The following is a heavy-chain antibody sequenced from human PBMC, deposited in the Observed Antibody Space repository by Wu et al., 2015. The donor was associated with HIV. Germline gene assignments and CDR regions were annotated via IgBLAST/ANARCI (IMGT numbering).Heavy chain of an antibody. D-gene: IGHD3-22*01. V-gene: IGHV1-18*01. Sequence: QVQLVQSGAEVKKPGASVKVSCKASGYTFTSYGISWVRQAPGQGLEWMGWISAYNGNTNYAQKLQGRVTMTTDTSTSTAYMELSSLRSEDTAVYYCARAGTYYYDSSGSWFDPWGQGTLVTVSS. J-gene: IGHJ5*02. CDR3: ARAGTYYYDSSGSWFDP. CDR2: ISAYNGNT. CDR1: GYTFTSYG.